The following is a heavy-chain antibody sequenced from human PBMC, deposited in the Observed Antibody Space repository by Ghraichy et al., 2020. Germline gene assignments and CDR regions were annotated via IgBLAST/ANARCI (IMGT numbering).Heavy chain of an antibody. CDR1: GFTFSSYG. CDR2: ICYDGGNK. Sequence: GESLNISCAASGFTFSSYGMHWVRQAPGKGLEWVAVICYDGGNKYYADSVKGRFTISRDNSKNTLYLQMNSLRAEDTAVYYYARDRLRDGHNDFDYWGQGTLVTVSS. CDR3: ARDRLRDGHNDFDY. J-gene: IGHJ4*02. V-gene: IGHV3-33*01. D-gene: IGHD5-24*01.